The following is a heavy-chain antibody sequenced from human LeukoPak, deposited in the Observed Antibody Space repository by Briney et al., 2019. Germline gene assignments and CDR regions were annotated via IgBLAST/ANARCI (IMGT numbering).Heavy chain of an antibody. CDR2: IYYSGST. CDR3: ARSEYSSSFDY. J-gene: IGHJ4*02. CDR1: GGSISSGGYY. D-gene: IGHD6-13*01. V-gene: IGHV4-31*03. Sequence: SSETLSLTCTVSGGSISSGGYYWSWIRQHPGKGLEWIGYIYYSGSTNHNPSLKSRVTISVDTSKNQFSLKLSSVTAADTAVYYCARSEYSSSFDYWGQGTLVTVSS.